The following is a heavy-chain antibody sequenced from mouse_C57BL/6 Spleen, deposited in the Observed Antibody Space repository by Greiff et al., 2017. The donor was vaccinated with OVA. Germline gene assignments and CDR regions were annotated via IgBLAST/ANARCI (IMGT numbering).Heavy chain of an antibody. CDR1: GYTFTSYW. Sequence: QVQLQQPGAELVKPGASVKMSCKASGYTFTSYWITWVKQRPGQGLEWIGDIYPGSGSTNYNEKFKSKATLTVDTSSSPAYMQLSSLTSEDSAVYYCARDDDTTVVAEDYFDYWGQGTTLTVSS. CDR2: IYPGSGST. CDR3: ARDDDTTVVAEDYFDY. J-gene: IGHJ2*01. D-gene: IGHD1-1*01. V-gene: IGHV1-55*01.